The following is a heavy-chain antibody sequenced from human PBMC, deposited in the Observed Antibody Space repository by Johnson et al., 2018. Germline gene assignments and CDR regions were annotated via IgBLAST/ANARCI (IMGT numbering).Heavy chain of an antibody. J-gene: IGHJ5*02. CDR3: AKERTAVTGTFWFDP. CDR1: GFSFSRYG. CDR2: ILYEGSSK. Sequence: QVQLVEAGGGVVQSGRSLRLSCAASGFSFSRYGMYWVRQAPGKGLEWVARILYEGSSKYYADSVRGRFAISRDNTKNTRYLQMDSLTYEDTAIYYSAKERTAVTGTFWFDPWGQGTLVTVSS. V-gene: IGHV3-30*18. D-gene: IGHD2-21*02.